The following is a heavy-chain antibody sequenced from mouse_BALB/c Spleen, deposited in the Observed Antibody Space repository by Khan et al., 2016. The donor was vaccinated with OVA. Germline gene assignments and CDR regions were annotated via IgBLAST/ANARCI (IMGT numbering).Heavy chain of an antibody. V-gene: IGHV14-3*02. CDR3: RISTMNA. CDR1: GYNIKDIY. CDR2: TDPANGNT. J-gene: IGHJ2*01. Sequence: VQLKQSGAELVKPAASLKLSCTASGYNIKDIYIHWVKQRPEKGLERIRRTDPANGNTKYDPKFSGKATITADKSSNTSYLQPSSLTSEDTAVYYCRISTMNAWGQGTTLTVSS.